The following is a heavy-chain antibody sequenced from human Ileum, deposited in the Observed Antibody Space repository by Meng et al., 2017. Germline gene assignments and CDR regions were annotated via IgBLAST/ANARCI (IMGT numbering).Heavy chain of an antibody. V-gene: IGHV5-51*01. Sequence: GASLKISCKGSGYIFTDYWIAWVRQMPGKDLEWLGIINPADSVTKYSPSFQGQVSISAGKSIRTAYLQWSSLKASDTATYYCARRRVYGDPYDYWGQGTLVTVSS. CDR2: INPADSVT. CDR3: ARRRVYGDPYDY. J-gene: IGHJ4*02. D-gene: IGHD4-17*01. CDR1: GYIFTDYW.